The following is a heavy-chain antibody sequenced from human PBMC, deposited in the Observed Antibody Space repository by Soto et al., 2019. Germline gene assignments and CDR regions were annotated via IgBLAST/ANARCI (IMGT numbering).Heavy chain of an antibody. J-gene: IGHJ6*02. D-gene: IGHD1-26*01. CDR3: ARAQELTGQMDV. CDR2: IIPIFGTA. V-gene: IGHV1-69*13. CDR1: GGTFSSYA. Sequence: SVKVSCKASGGTFSSYAISWVRQAPGQGLEWMGGIIPIFGTANYAQKFQGRVTITADESTSTAYMELSSLRSEDTAVYYCARAQELTGQMDVWGQGTTVTVSS.